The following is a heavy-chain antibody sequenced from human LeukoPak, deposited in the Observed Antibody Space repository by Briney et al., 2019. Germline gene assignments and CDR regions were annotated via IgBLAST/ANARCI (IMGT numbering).Heavy chain of an antibody. V-gene: IGHV3-30*18. Sequence: GGSLRLSCAASGFTFSSYGMHWVRQAPGKGLEWVAVISYDGSNKYYADSVKGRFTISRDNSKNTLFLQMNSLRAEDTAVYYCAKVPSDYYGSGSYTFDYWGQGTLVTVSS. J-gene: IGHJ4*02. CDR1: GFTFSSYG. CDR2: ISYDGSNK. D-gene: IGHD3-10*01. CDR3: AKVPSDYYGSGSYTFDY.